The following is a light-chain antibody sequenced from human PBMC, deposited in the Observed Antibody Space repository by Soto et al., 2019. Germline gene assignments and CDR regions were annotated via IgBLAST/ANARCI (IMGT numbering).Light chain of an antibody. CDR2: DVN. CDR1: SSDVGGYNF. J-gene: IGLJ2*01. Sequence: QSALTQPASVSGSPGQSIAISCTGTSSDVGGYNFVSWYQQHPDKAPKLMIFDVNHRPSGVSDRFSGSKSGNTASLTISGLQAEDEADYYCSSHSGSGTLVVFGGGTKLTVL. CDR3: SSHSGSGTLVV. V-gene: IGLV2-14*03.